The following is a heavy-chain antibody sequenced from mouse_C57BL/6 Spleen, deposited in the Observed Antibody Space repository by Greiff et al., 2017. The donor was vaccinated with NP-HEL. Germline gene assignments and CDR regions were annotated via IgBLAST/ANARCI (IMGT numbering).Heavy chain of an antibody. V-gene: IGHV1-54*01. Sequence: QVQLQQSGAELVRPGTSVKVSCKASGYAFTNYLIEWVKQRPGQGLEWIGVINPGSGGTNYNEKFKGKATLTADKSSSTAYMQLSSLTSEDSAVYFWARDLYGNYVPFAYWGQGTLVTVSA. CDR1: GYAFTNYL. J-gene: IGHJ3*01. D-gene: IGHD2-1*01. CDR2: INPGSGGT. CDR3: ARDLYGNYVPFAY.